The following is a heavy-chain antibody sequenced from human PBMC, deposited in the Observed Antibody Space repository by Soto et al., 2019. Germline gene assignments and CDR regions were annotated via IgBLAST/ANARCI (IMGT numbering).Heavy chain of an antibody. CDR2: IDPSDSYT. V-gene: IGHV5-10-1*01. Sequence: PGESLKISCKGSGYSFTSYWISWVRQMPGKGLEWMGRIDPSDSYTNYSPSFQGHVTISADKSISTAYLQWGSLKASDTAMYYCARVYYGSGSYYNPELYYYYGMDVWGQGTTVTVSS. D-gene: IGHD3-10*01. CDR3: ARVYYGSGSYYNPELYYYYGMDV. CDR1: GYSFTSYW. J-gene: IGHJ6*02.